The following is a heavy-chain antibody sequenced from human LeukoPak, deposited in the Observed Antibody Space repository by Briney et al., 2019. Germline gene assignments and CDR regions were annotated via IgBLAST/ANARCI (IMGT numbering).Heavy chain of an antibody. V-gene: IGHV3-7*01. D-gene: IGHD6-19*01. CDR2: IKQDGSEK. CDR3: ARIGYSSGWYAFYFDC. Sequence: PGGSLRLSCAASGFTFSTYWMSWVRQAPGKGLEWVANIKQDGSEKYFVDSVKGRFTISRDNAKNSLYLPMNSLRAEDTAVYYCARIGYSSGWYAFYFDCWGQGTLVTVSS. CDR1: GFTFSTYW. J-gene: IGHJ4*02.